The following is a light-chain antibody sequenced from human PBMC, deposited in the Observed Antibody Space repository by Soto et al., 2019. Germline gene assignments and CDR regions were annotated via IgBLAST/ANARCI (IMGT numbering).Light chain of an antibody. V-gene: IGKV3-11*01. CDR3: QQRSNWLGT. J-gene: IGKJ2*02. Sequence: EIVLTQSPATLSLSPGERATLSCRASQSVSSYLAWYQQKPGQAPRLLIYDASNRATGIPARFSGSGSGTDFNLTISSLEPEDFAVYYCQQRSNWLGTFGQGTKLEIK. CDR1: QSVSSY. CDR2: DAS.